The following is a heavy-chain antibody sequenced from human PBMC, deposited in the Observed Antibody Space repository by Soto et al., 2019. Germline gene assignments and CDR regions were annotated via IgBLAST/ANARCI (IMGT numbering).Heavy chain of an antibody. CDR2: ISSSSITI. J-gene: IGHJ4*02. V-gene: IGHV3-48*02. CDR3: ARGSRELRYCSGGSCYAKSPVSPGVDY. Sequence: GGSLRLSCAASGFTFSSYSMNWVRQAPGKGLERVSYISSSSITIYYADSVKGRFTISRDNAKNSLFLQMNSLRDEDTAVYYCARGSRELRYCSGGSCYAKSPVSPGVDYWGQGTLVTSPQ. D-gene: IGHD2-15*01. CDR1: GFTFSSYS.